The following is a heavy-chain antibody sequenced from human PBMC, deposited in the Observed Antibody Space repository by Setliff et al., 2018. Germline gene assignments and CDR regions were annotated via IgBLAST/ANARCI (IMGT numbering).Heavy chain of an antibody. V-gene: IGHV2-70*11. CDR1: ATC. D-gene: IGHD2-2*01. CDR2: IDWDDDK. CDR3: VRICHQPRPV. J-gene: IGHJ4*02. Sequence: ATCVSWIRQSPGRAPEWLARIDWDDDKHFNPSLETRLTISKDTYRKQVVLRMTNMDPVDTATYYCVRICHQPRPVWGRGMLVTVSS.